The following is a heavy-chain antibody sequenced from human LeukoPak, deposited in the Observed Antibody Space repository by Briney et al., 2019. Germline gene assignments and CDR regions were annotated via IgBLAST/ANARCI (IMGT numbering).Heavy chain of an antibody. CDR1: GCSISSYF. D-gene: IGHD1-26*01. CDR3: ARDLPNVQSGSYFPFDI. V-gene: IGHV4-59*12. CDR2: IYYIGST. J-gene: IGHJ3*02. Sequence: SETLSLTCTVSGCSISSYFWSWLRQPPGKGLEWIGYIYYIGSTNYKPSLKHRVTIPVDTPKNQSILQRTDVAAADTPVYHFARDLPNVQSGSYFPFDIWGQGTMVTVSS.